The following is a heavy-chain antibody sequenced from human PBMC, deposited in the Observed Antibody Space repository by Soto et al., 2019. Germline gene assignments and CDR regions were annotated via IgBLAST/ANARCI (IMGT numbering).Heavy chain of an antibody. Sequence: QVQLVESGGGVVQPGRSLRLSCAASGFTFSSYAMHWVRQAPGKGLEWVAVISYDGSNKYYADSVKGRFTISRDNSKNTLYLQMNSLRAQDTAVYYCARGLFTVTTSSFDYWGQGTLVTVSS. J-gene: IGHJ4*02. CDR2: ISYDGSNK. CDR1: GFTFSSYA. V-gene: IGHV3-30-3*01. D-gene: IGHD4-17*01. CDR3: ARGLFTVTTSSFDY.